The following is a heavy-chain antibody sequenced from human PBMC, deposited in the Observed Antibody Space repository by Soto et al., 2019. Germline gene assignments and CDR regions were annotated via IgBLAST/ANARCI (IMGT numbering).Heavy chain of an antibody. CDR1: GGSVSSGSFY. Sequence: QVQLQESGPGLVKPSETLSLTCTVSGGSVSSGSFYWSWIRQPPGKGLEWIGYIYYSGGTNYNPTLKNRVTISKDTSENHFSLKLSSVTAADTAIYYCASDQGYYDSSGFFDYWGQGTLVTVSS. CDR2: IYYSGGT. CDR3: ASDQGYYDSSGFFDY. V-gene: IGHV4-61*03. J-gene: IGHJ4*02. D-gene: IGHD3-22*01.